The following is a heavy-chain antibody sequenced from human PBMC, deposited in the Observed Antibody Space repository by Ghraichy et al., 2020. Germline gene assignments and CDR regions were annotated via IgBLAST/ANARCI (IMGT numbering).Heavy chain of an antibody. Sequence: GGSLRLSCSASGFTFRDYSMNWVRQAPGKGLEWISYISSSFRTIDYADSVKGRFTISRDNGKNSLYLQMHNLRDEDTALYYCARDPVFHSFDIWGQGTMVTVSS. CDR2: ISSSFRTI. J-gene: IGHJ3*02. D-gene: IGHD2-21*01. CDR3: ARDPVFHSFDI. V-gene: IGHV3-48*02. CDR1: GFTFRDYS.